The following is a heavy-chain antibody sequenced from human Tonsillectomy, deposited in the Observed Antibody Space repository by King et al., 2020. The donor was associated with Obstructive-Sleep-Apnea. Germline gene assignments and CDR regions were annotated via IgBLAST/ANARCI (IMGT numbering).Heavy chain of an antibody. Sequence: VQLQESGPGLVKPSETLSLTCTVSGDTTTSYYWCWIRQPPGKGLEWIGYIYYTVSANYTPPLKSRCTISVDTSKNQFSLRLSSVTAADTAVFYCAREWLGVDYWGQGTLVTVSS. J-gene: IGHJ4*02. V-gene: IGHV4-59*01. D-gene: IGHD6-19*01. CDR2: IYYTVSA. CDR3: AREWLGVDY. CDR1: GDTTTSYY.